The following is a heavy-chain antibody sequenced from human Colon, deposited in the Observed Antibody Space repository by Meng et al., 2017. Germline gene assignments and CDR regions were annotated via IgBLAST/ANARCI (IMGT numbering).Heavy chain of an antibody. D-gene: IGHD6-19*01. CDR2: IYYPGTT. CDR1: CGSAPLTGYY. CDR3: ARDNLLTSGSRFCFDY. V-gene: IGHV4-61*08. Sequence: GPLQGVGPGLVGPAVPLSLPCHVSCGSAPLTGYYWSWIRQSPGKGLEWIGYIYYPGTTNYNPSLKSRVTISIDTSKNQFSLKLSSVTPADTAVYFCARDNLLTSGSRFCFDYWGQGALVTVSS. J-gene: IGHJ4*02.